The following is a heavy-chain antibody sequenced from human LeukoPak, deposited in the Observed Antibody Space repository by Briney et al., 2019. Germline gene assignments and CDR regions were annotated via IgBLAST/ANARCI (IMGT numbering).Heavy chain of an antibody. CDR1: GFTSSSYA. Sequence: GRSLRLSCAASGFTSSSYAMHWVPQAPGKGLEWVAVISYDGSNKYYADSVKGRFTISRDNSKNTLYLQMNSLRAEDTAVYYCAKGPLIEVAGTTWDYWGQGTPVTVSS. CDR3: AKGPLIEVAGTTWDY. D-gene: IGHD6-19*01. CDR2: ISYDGSNK. V-gene: IGHV3-30-3*01. J-gene: IGHJ4*02.